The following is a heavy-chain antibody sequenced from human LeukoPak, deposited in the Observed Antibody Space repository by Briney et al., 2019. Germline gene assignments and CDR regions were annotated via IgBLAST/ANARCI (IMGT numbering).Heavy chain of an antibody. V-gene: IGHV3-74*01. J-gene: IGHJ4*02. D-gene: IGHD2-15*01. CDR1: GFTFSTYW. CDR3: ARDRRYSFDY. Sequence: GGSLRLSCAASGFTFSTYWMHWVHQAPGKGLVWVSHINGDGSTTTYADSVKGRFTISRDNAKNTLYLQMNSLRAEDTAVYFCARDRRYSFDYWGQGTLVTVSS. CDR2: INGDGSTT.